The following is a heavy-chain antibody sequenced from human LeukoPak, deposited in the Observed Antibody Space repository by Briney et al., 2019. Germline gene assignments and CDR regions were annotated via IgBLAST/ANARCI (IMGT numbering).Heavy chain of an antibody. CDR2: INHRGST. V-gene: IGHV4-34*01. Sequence: PSETLSLTCAVYGGSFSGYYWSWIRQPPGKGLEWIGEINHRGSTNYNPSLKSRVTISVDTSKNQFSLKLSSVTAADTAVYYCARGVTGYYYYYYMDVWGKGTTVSVSS. CDR3: ARGVTGYYYYYYMDV. CDR1: GGSFSGYY. D-gene: IGHD3-16*01. J-gene: IGHJ6*03.